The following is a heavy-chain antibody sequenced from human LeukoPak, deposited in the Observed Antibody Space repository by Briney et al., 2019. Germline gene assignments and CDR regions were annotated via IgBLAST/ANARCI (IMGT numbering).Heavy chain of an antibody. D-gene: IGHD4-17*01. CDR2: ISSSSSTI. V-gene: IGHV3-48*02. CDR1: GFTFSSYS. J-gene: IGHJ4*02. CDR3: ATAMRDYGDCFDY. Sequence: PGGSLRLSCAASGFTFSSYSMNWVRQAPGKGVEWVSYISSSSSTIYYADSVKGRFTISRDNAKNSLYLQMNSLRDEDTAVYYCATAMRDYGDCFDYWGQGTLVTVSS.